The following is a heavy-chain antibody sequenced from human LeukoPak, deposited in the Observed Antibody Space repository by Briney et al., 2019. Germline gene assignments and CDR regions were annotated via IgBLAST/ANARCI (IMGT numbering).Heavy chain of an antibody. Sequence: QPGGSLRLSCAAPGFTLSGYAMTWVRQAPGKGLEWVSGITTSGGSTYYAASVKGRFTISRDNSKNTLYLQMNSLRAEDTAVYYCAKEYFYFDDWGQGTLVTVSS. CDR1: GFTLSGYA. J-gene: IGHJ4*02. V-gene: IGHV3-23*01. CDR2: ITTSGGST. CDR3: AKEYFYFDD. D-gene: IGHD3-10*01.